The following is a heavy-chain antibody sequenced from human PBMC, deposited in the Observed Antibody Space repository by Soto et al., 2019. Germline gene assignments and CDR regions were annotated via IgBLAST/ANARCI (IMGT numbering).Heavy chain of an antibody. CDR3: ARGAYSSRNYGMDV. V-gene: IGHV1-18*01. J-gene: IGHJ6*02. D-gene: IGHD6-13*01. CDR1: GYTFTSYA. CDR2: ISVYNGNT. Sequence: ASVKVSCKASGYTFTSYAISWVRQAPGQGLEWMGWISVYNGNTNYAPELQGRVTMTTDTSTSTAYMELRSLISDDTAVYYCARGAYSSRNYGMDVWGQGTTVTVSS.